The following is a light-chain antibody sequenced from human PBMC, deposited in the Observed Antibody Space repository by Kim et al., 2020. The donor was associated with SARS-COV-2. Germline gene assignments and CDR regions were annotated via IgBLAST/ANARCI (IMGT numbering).Light chain of an antibody. CDR3: LQDYNYPWT. J-gene: IGKJ1*01. Sequence: APEGDRVTITCRASQGIRNDLGWYQQKPGKAPKLLIYAASSLQSGVPSRFSGSGSGTDFTLTISSLQPEDFATYYCLQDYNYPWTFGQGTKVEIK. V-gene: IGKV1-6*01. CDR2: AAS. CDR1: QGIRND.